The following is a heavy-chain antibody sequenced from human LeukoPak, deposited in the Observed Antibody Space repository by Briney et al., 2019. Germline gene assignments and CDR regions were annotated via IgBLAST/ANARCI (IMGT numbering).Heavy chain of an antibody. J-gene: IGHJ4*02. CDR2: FTGGEGIT. V-gene: IGHV3-23*01. Sequence: GGSLRLSCAASGFTFSTYAMSWVRQAPGKGLEWVSTFTGGEGITHYADSVKGRFTISRDNSKNTLYLQMNSLRVEDTAVYYCAIYMGGGWCYFAYWDQGTLVSVSS. CDR3: AIYMGGGWCYFAY. CDR1: GFTFSTYA. D-gene: IGHD6-19*01.